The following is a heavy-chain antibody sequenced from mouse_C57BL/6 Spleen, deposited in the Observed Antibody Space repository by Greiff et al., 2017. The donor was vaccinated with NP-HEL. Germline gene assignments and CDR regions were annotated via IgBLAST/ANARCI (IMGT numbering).Heavy chain of an antibody. V-gene: IGHV5-17*01. CDR2: ISSGSSTI. CDR3: ARIYYYGSSPYYYAMDY. Sequence: EVMLVESGGGLVKPGGSLKLSCAASGFTFSDYGMHWVRQAPEKGLEWVAYISSGSSTIYYADTVKGRFTISRDNAKNTLFLQMTSLRSEDTARYYCARIYYYGSSPYYYAMDYWGQGTSVTVSS. D-gene: IGHD1-1*01. J-gene: IGHJ4*01. CDR1: GFTFSDYG.